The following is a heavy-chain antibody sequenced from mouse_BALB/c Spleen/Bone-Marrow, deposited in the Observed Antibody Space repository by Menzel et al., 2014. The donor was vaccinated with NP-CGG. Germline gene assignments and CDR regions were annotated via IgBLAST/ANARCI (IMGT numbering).Heavy chain of an antibody. V-gene: IGHV1-67*01. J-gene: IGHJ4*01. CDR3: ARGVTTGAMDY. CDR2: ISTYYGDA. D-gene: IGHD1-1*01. Sequence: VQLQQSGAELERPGVSVKISCKGSGYTFTDYSIHWIKQSHAKSLEWIGAISTYYGDATNNQKFKGKATLTVDKSSSTAYMELARLASEDSVIYYCARGVTTGAMDYWGQGTSVTVSS. CDR1: GYTFTDYS.